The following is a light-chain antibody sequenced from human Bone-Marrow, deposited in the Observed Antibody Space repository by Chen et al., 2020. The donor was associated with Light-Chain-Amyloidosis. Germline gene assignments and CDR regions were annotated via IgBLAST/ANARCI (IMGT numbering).Light chain of an antibody. CDR2: GNT. Sequence: QSVLTQPPSASGAPGQKVTILSTGSSSNIGAGNDVHWYQQLPGTTPKILIYGNTNRLSGVPSRFSGSKSGTSASLVISGLQPDDEADYHCQTYANAPPVFGTGTKVIVL. CDR1: SSNIGAGND. J-gene: IGLJ1*01. CDR3: QTYANAPPV. V-gene: IGLV1-40*01.